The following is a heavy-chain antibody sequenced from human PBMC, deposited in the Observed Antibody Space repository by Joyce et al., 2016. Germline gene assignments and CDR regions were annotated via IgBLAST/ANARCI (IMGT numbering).Heavy chain of an antibody. J-gene: IGHJ4*02. CDR3: AREGLPHGGFDY. CDR1: GFTFTGYY. V-gene: IGHV1-2*02. CDR2: MKIENGDT. Sequence: QVQLVQSGTEVKKPGASVKVSCKASGFTFTGYYMHWVRQSPGQGLEMMGWMKIENGDTHYTQNCQGRVTMTRDTSINTAYMEVTRLRSDDTAFYYCAREGLPHGGFDYWGLGTLVTVSS.